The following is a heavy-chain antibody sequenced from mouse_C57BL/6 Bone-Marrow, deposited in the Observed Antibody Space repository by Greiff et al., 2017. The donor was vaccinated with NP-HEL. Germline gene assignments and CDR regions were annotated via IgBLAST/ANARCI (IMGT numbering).Heavy chain of an antibody. J-gene: IGHJ4*01. CDR3: ARFSNYRSDAMDY. CDR2: IDPSDSYT. D-gene: IGHD2-5*01. CDR1: GYTFTSYW. V-gene: IGHV1-59*01. Sequence: VQLQESGAELVRPGPSVKLSCKASGYTFTSYWMHWVKQRPGQGLEWIGVIDPSDSYTNYNQKFKGKATLTVDTSSSTAYMQLSSLTSEDSAVYYCARFSNYRSDAMDYWGQGTSVTVSS.